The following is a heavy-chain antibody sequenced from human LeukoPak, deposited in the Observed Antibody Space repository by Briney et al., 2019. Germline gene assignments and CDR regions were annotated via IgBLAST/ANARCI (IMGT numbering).Heavy chain of an antibody. CDR1: GGSISSSSYY. D-gene: IGHD1-26*01. V-gene: IGHV4-39*07. Sequence: PSETLSLTCTLSGGSISSSSYYWGWIRQPPGKGLEWIGSIYYSGSTYYNPSLKSRVTISVDTSKNQFSLKLSSVTAADTAVYYCAREVGATGDFDYWGQGTLVTVSS. CDR3: AREVGATGDFDY. CDR2: IYYSGST. J-gene: IGHJ4*02.